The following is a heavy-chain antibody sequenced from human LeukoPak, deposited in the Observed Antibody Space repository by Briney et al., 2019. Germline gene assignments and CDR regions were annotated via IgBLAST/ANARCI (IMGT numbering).Heavy chain of an antibody. CDR3: ARVDCTGGSCKPYYYYGMDV. CDR2: IWYDGSNK. D-gene: IGHD2-15*01. Sequence: GGSLRLSCAASGFTFNTYGMNWVRQAPGKGLEWVAVIWYDGSNKNYADSVKGRFTTSRDNSKNTLDLQMNSLRAEDTAVYYCARVDCTGGSCKPYYYYGMDVWGQGTTATVS. V-gene: IGHV3-33*01. CDR1: GFTFNTYG. J-gene: IGHJ6*02.